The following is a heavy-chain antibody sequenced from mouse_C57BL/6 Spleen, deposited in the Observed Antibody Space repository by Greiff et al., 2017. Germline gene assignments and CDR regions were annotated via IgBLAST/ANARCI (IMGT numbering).Heavy chain of an antibody. CDR3: TTGRWLPSFAY. Sequence: VQLQQSGAELVRPGASVKLSCTASGFNIKDDYMHWVKQRPEQGLEWIGWIDPENGDTEYASKFQGKATITADTSSNTAYLQLSSLTSEDTAVYYCTTGRWLPSFAYWGQGTLVTVSA. CDR1: GFNIKDDY. V-gene: IGHV14-4*01. CDR2: IDPENGDT. D-gene: IGHD2-3*01. J-gene: IGHJ3*01.